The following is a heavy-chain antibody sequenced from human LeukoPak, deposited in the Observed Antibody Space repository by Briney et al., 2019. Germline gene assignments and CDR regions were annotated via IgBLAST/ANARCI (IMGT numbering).Heavy chain of an antibody. CDR3: ARLYSYYYDSSGADDY. V-gene: IGHV5-51*01. D-gene: IGHD3-22*01. CDR1: GYSFPSYW. Sequence: GESVKISCKASGYSFPSYWIAWVRQMPGKGLEWMGIIYPGGSDTRYSPSFQGQVTMSVDKSIDTAYLQWSCLKASDTAMYYCARLYSYYYDSSGADDYWGQGTLVTVSS. CDR2: IYPGGSDT. J-gene: IGHJ4*02.